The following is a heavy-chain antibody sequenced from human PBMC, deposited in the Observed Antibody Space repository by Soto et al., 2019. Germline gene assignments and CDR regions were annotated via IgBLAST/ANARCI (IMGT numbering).Heavy chain of an antibody. CDR2: INPKSGGT. V-gene: IGHV1-2*02. Sequence: GASVKVSCKASGYTFSGYYMHWVRQAPGQGLEWMGWINPKSGGTKYAQKFQGRVTMTRDTSISTAYMELSSLRCDDTAVYYCARTYYYDSSGYYCIGYWGQGTQVTVSS. CDR3: ARTYYYDSSGYYCIGY. D-gene: IGHD3-22*01. CDR1: GYTFSGYY. J-gene: IGHJ4*02.